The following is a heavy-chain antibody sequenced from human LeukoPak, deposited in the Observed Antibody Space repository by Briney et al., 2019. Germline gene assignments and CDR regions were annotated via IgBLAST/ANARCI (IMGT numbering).Heavy chain of an antibody. CDR3: ASKSDSSGTHDY. J-gene: IGHJ4*02. Sequence: KPSETLSLTCAVYGGSFSGYYWSWIRQPPGKGLEWIGEINHSGSTNYNPSLKSRVTISVDTSKNQFSLKLSSVTAADTAVYYCASKSDSSGTHDYWGQGTLVTVSS. V-gene: IGHV4-34*01. D-gene: IGHD3-22*01. CDR1: GGSFSGYY. CDR2: INHSGST.